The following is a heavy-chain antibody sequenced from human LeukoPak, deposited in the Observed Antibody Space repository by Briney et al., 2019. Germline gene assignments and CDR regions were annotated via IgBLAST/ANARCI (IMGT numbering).Heavy chain of an antibody. CDR2: IYYSGST. D-gene: IGHD2-15*01. CDR1: GGSISSGGYS. V-gene: IGHV4-30-4*07. Sequence: SETLSLTCAVSGGSISSGGYSWSWIRQPPGKGLEWIGYIYYSGSTYYNPSLKSQVTISVDTSKNQFSLKLSSVTAADTAVYYCARGGGYCSGGSCPHYWGQGTLVTVSS. J-gene: IGHJ4*02. CDR3: ARGGGYCSGGSCPHY.